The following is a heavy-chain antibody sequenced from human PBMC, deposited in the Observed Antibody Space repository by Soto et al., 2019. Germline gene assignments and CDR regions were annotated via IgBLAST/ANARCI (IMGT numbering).Heavy chain of an antibody. J-gene: IGHJ6*02. Sequence: EVQLLESGGGLVQPGGSLRLSCAASGFTFSTYAMIWVRQAPGKGLEWVSGISGSGSTTYYGDSVKGRFTISRDNSKNTLYLQMNSLRAEDTAVYYCARDGPSYGMDVWGQGTTVTVSS. CDR2: ISGSGSTT. V-gene: IGHV3-23*01. CDR3: ARDGPSYGMDV. CDR1: GFTFSTYA.